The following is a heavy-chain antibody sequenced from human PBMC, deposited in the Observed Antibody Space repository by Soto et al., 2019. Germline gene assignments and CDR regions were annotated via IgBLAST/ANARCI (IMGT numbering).Heavy chain of an antibody. CDR3: AKDMLRSSGWSIDY. CDR2: TSWNSGRI. CDR1: GFTFDEYA. J-gene: IGHJ4*02. Sequence: PGGSLRLSCAASGFTFDEYAMHWVRQAPGKGLEWVSGTSWNSGRIGYADSVKGRFTISRDDAKNSLYLQMNSLRVEDTALYYCAKDMLRSSGWSIDYWGQGTLVTVSS. V-gene: IGHV3-9*01. D-gene: IGHD6-19*01.